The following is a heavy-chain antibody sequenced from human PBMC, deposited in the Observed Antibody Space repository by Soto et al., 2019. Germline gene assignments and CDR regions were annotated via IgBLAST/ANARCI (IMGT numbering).Heavy chain of an antibody. V-gene: IGHV4-31*03. CDR2: IYYSGST. D-gene: IGHD5-18*01. Sequence: QVQLQESGPGLVKPSQTLSLTCTVSGGSISSGGYYWSWIRQHPGKGLEWIGYIYYSGSTYYNPSLKSRVTISVDTSKNQFSLKLSSVTAADTAVYYCAREAEEDSYSYGLNWFDPWGQGTLVTVSS. J-gene: IGHJ5*02. CDR3: AREAEEDSYSYGLNWFDP. CDR1: GGSISSGGYY.